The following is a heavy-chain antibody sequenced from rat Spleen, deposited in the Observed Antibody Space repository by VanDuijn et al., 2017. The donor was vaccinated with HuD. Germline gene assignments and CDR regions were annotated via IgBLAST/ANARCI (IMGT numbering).Heavy chain of an antibody. CDR3: TREMYTPDYYPSNWFAY. J-gene: IGHJ3*01. CDR2: INKDSRTI. CDR1: GFNFNDYW. V-gene: IGHV4-2*01. D-gene: IGHD1-6*01. Sequence: EVKLVESGGGLVQPGRSLKLSCAASGFNFNDYWMGWVRQAPGKGLEWIGEINKDSRTIKYSPSLKDKFTISRDNAQNTLYLQMNKLGSEDTATYYCTREMYTPDYYPSNWFAYWGQGTLVTVSS.